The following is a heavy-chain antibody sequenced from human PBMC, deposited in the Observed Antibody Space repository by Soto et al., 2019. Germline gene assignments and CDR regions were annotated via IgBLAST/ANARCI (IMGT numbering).Heavy chain of an antibody. CDR2: ISDNSSAI. V-gene: IGHV3-48*01. J-gene: IGHJ6*02. CDR1: GFTFSTYS. CDR3: VKDMGQAAVGIRYPYGLDV. Sequence: PGGSLRLSCAASGFTFSTYSINWVRQAPGKGLEWISYISDNSSAIYYADSVKGRFTFSRDTSKNTLYLQMSSLRTEDTAVYYCVKDMGQAAVGIRYPYGLDVWGLGTTVTVSS. D-gene: IGHD6-13*01.